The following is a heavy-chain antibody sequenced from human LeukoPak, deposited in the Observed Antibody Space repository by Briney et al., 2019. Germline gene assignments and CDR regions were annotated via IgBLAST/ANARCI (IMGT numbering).Heavy chain of an antibody. J-gene: IGHJ4*02. Sequence: ASVKVSCKASGYTFTTYAMNWVRQAPGQGLEWMVWINTNTGNPTYAQGFTGRFVFSLDTSVSTAYLQINSLKAEDTAVYYCARDSSYYDYVWGSYRYRLDYWGQGTLVTVSS. CDR1: GYTFTTYA. CDR3: ARDSSYYDYVWGSYRYRLDY. D-gene: IGHD3-16*02. CDR2: INTNTGNP. V-gene: IGHV7-4-1*02.